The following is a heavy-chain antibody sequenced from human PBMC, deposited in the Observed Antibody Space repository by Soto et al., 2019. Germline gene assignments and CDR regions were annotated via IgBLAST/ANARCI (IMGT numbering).Heavy chain of an antibody. CDR1: GFTFSSYA. Sequence: GGSLRLSCAASGFTFSSYAMSWVRQAPGKGLEWVSAISGSGGSTYYADSVKGRFTISRDNSKKTLYLQMNSLRAEDTAVYYCAKWKLREDSGYDWVRDDAFDIWGQGTMVTVSS. V-gene: IGHV3-23*01. J-gene: IGHJ3*02. CDR3: AKWKLREDSGYDWVRDDAFDI. D-gene: IGHD5-12*01. CDR2: ISGSGGST.